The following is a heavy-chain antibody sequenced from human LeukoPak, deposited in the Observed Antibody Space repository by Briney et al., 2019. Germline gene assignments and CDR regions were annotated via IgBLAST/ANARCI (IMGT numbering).Heavy chain of an antibody. V-gene: IGHV5-51*01. J-gene: IGHJ3*02. CDR1: GYSFTSYW. CDR3: ARLPNDSGSGTLPSGSDAFDI. Sequence: GESLKISCKGSGYSFTSYWIGRVRQMPGKGLEWMGIIYPGDSDTRYSPSFQGQVTISADKSISTAYLQWSSLKASDTAMYYCARLPNDSGSGTLPSGSDAFDIWGQGTMVTVSP. CDR2: IYPGDSDT. D-gene: IGHD3-10*01.